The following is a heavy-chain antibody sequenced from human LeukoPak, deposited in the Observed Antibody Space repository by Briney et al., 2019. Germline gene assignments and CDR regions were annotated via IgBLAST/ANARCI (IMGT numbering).Heavy chain of an antibody. Sequence: GASVKVSCKASGYTFTSYGISWVRQAPGQGLEWMGWINPNSGGTNYAQKFQGRVTMTRDTSISTAYMELSRLRSDDTAVYYCARGSSYGFSMGYWGQGTLVTVSS. D-gene: IGHD5-18*01. V-gene: IGHV1-2*02. CDR2: INPNSGGT. J-gene: IGHJ4*02. CDR1: GYTFTSYG. CDR3: ARGSSYGFSMGY.